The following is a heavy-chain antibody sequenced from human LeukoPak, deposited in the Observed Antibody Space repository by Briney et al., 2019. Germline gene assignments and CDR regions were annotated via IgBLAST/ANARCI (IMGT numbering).Heavy chain of an antibody. CDR2: ISAYNGNT. CDR3: ARGTAMSFLYYFDY. D-gene: IGHD5-18*01. CDR1: GYTFASYG. V-gene: IGHV1-18*04. Sequence: GASVKVSCKASGYTFASYGISWVRQAPGQGLEWMGWISAYNGNTNYAQKLRGRVTMTTDTSTSTAYMELRSLRSDDTAVYYCARGTAMSFLYYFDYWGQGTLVTVSS. J-gene: IGHJ4*02.